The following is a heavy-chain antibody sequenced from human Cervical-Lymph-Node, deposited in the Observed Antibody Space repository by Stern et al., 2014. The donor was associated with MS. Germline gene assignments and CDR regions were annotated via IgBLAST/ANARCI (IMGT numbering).Heavy chain of an antibody. D-gene: IGHD2-21*01. CDR2: LDWDGDK. Sequence: ESGPALVKPTQTLTLTCTFSGFSLSTTGMCLSWIRQPPGKALEWLALLDWDGDKYDSTALKPRLTISKDTSKNQVVLTMTNMAPLDTATYFCVRAREGYYFDYWGQGIPVTVSS. CDR1: GFSLSTTGMC. J-gene: IGHJ4*02. V-gene: IGHV2-70*01. CDR3: VRAREGYYFDY.